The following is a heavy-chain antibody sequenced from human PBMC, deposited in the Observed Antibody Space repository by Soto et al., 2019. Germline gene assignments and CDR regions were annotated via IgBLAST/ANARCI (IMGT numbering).Heavy chain of an antibody. J-gene: IGHJ4*02. CDR3: AVRLDY. D-gene: IGHD3-10*01. CDR2: ISSSTNII. CDR1: GFTFSSYS. V-gene: IGHV3-48*02. Sequence: GGSLRLSCAASGFTFSSYSMNWVRQAPGKGLEWISYISSSTNIIYYADSVRGRFTISRDNAKNSLFLQMNNLRDEDTAVYYCAVRLDYWGQGTQVTVSS.